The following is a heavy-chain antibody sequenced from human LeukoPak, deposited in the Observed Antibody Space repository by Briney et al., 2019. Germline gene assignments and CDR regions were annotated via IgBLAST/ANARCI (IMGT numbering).Heavy chain of an antibody. Sequence: SGPTLVNPTQTLTLTCTFSGFSLTTSGVGVGWIRQPPGKALEWLALIHWNDDKRYSPSLRTRLTITKDTSKNQVVLTMTNMDPVDTATYYCARRYTNGWPPFFDYWGQGTLVTVSS. D-gene: IGHD6-19*01. J-gene: IGHJ4*02. V-gene: IGHV2-5*01. CDR3: ARRYTNGWPPFFDY. CDR1: GFSLTTSGVG. CDR2: IHWNDDK.